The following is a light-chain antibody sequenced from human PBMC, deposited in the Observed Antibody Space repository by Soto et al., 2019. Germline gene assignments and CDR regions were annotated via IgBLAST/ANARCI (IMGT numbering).Light chain of an antibody. Sequence: QSALTQPASVSGSPGQSITISCTGTSSDVGAYDYVSWYQQHPGEVPKLMIFDVSDRPSGVSNRFSGSKSGNTASLTISWLQAEDEADYYCSSFTTSTSYVFGTGTKLTVL. J-gene: IGLJ1*01. CDR1: SSDVGAYDY. V-gene: IGLV2-14*03. CDR2: DVS. CDR3: SSFTTSTSYV.